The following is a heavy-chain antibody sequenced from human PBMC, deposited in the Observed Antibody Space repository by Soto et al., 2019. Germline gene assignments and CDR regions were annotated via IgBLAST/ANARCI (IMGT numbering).Heavy chain of an antibody. CDR2: INHSGST. V-gene: IGHV4-34*01. J-gene: IGHJ4*02. CDR1: GGCFSGYY. CDR3: ARDRITGTTGDFDY. D-gene: IGHD1-20*01. Sequence: SETLSLTCAVYGGCFSGYYWSWIRQPPGKGLEWIGEINHSGSTNYNPSLKSRVTISVDTSKNQFSLKLSSVTAADTAVYYCARDRITGTTGDFDYWGQGTLVTVSS.